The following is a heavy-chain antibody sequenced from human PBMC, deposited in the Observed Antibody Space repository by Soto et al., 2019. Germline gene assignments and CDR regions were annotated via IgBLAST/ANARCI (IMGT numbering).Heavy chain of an antibody. V-gene: IGHV1-69*13. D-gene: IGHD3-22*01. CDR1: GGTFSSYA. CDR3: ARDLDYYDSSVFYYGMDV. J-gene: IGHJ6*02. CDR2: IIPIFGTA. Sequence: SVKVSCKASGGTFSSYAISWVRQAPGQGLEWMGGIIPIFGTANYAQKFQGRVTITADESTSTAYMELSSLRSEDTAVYYCARDLDYYDSSVFYYGMDVWGQGTTVTVTS.